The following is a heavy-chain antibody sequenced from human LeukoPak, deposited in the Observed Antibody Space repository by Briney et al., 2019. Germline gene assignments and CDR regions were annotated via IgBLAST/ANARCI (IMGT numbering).Heavy chain of an antibody. V-gene: IGHV3-30-3*01. CDR3: ARVKVATTSLSGFCFDY. D-gene: IGHD5-12*01. Sequence: GGSLRLSWAASGFTFSSYAMHWVRQAPGKGLEWVAVISYDGSNKYYADSVKGRFTISRDNSKNTLYLQMNSLRAEDTAVYYCARVKVATTSLSGFCFDYWGQGTLVTVSS. CDR1: GFTFSSYA. CDR2: ISYDGSNK. J-gene: IGHJ4*02.